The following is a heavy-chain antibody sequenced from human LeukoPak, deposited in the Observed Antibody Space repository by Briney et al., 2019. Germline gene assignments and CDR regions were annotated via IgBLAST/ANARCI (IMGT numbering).Heavy chain of an antibody. Sequence: ASVKVSCKASGGTFSSYAISWVRQAPGQGLEWMGGIIPIFGTANYAQNFKGRVPITTDESTSTAYMELSSLRSEDTAVYYCAREATMVRGVLGWFDPWGQGTLVTVSS. V-gene: IGHV1-69*05. CDR3: AREATMVRGVLGWFDP. J-gene: IGHJ5*02. D-gene: IGHD3-10*01. CDR2: IIPIFGTA. CDR1: GGTFSSYA.